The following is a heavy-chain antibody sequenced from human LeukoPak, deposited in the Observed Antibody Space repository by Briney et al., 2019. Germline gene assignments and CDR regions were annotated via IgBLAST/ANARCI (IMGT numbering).Heavy chain of an antibody. Sequence: SETLSLTCTVSGGSISSGDYYWSWIRQPPGKGLEWIGYVSHSGSTYYNPSLKSHITMSVDRPKNQFSLRLKSVTAADTAVYYCARWNAEFGELSSWGQGTLVTVSS. D-gene: IGHD3-10*01. CDR3: ARWNAEFGELSS. J-gene: IGHJ5*02. V-gene: IGHV4-30-2*01. CDR2: VSHSGST. CDR1: GGSISSGDYY.